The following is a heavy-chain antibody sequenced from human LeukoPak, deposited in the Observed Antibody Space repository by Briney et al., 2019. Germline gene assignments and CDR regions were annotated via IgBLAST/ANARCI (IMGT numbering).Heavy chain of an antibody. Sequence: ASVKVSCKASGYIFTDYYMHWVRQAPGQGLEWMGWINPNSGGTSYAQKFQGRVAMTLDTSISTAYMDLSRLRSDDTAVYYCAREEGLWLDVWGQGTMVTVSS. J-gene: IGHJ3*01. CDR2: INPNSGGT. D-gene: IGHD4/OR15-4a*01. V-gene: IGHV1-2*02. CDR1: GYIFTDYY. CDR3: AREEGLWLDV.